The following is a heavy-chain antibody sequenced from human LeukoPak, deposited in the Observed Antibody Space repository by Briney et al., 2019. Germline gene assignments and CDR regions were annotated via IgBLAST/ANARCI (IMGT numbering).Heavy chain of an antibody. V-gene: IGHV4-39*01. J-gene: IGHJ5*02. CDR1: GGSISSSSYY. CDR3: ARHTTAMYGSGKRPHLYNWFDP. D-gene: IGHD3-10*01. Sequence: PSETLSLTCTVSGGSISSSSYYWGWIRQPPGKGLEWIGSIYYSGSTYYNPSLKSRVTISVDTSKNQFSLKPSSVTAADTAVYYCARHTTAMYGSGKRPHLYNWFDPWGQGTLVTVSS. CDR2: IYYSGST.